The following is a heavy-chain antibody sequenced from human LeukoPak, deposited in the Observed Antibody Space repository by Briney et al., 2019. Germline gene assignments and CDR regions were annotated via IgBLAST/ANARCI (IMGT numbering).Heavy chain of an antibody. J-gene: IGHJ3*02. D-gene: IGHD3-22*01. V-gene: IGHV3-30*18. CDR1: GFTFSSYG. CDR2: ISYDGSNK. CDR3: AKELYDSSGYYFEGAFDI. Sequence: GRSLRLSCAASGFTFSSYGMHWVRQAPGKGLEWVAVISYDGSNKYYADSVKGRFTISRDNSKNTLYLQMSSLRAEDTAVYYCAKELYDSSGYYFEGAFDIWGQGTVVTVSS.